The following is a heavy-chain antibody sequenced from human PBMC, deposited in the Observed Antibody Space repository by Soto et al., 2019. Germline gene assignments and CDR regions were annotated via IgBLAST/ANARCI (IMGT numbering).Heavy chain of an antibody. J-gene: IGHJ4*02. CDR3: TRGRYCSAGSCYNQIDY. CDR1: GYTFINHG. CDR2: IYPYNGNT. Sequence: GASVKVSCKSSGYTFINHGIFWVRQAPGQGLEWMAWIYPYNGNTNYAQKFLGRVTLTTDTSTSTAYMELRSLRSDDTAVYYCTRGRYCSAGSCYNQIDYWGQGTLVTVSS. V-gene: IGHV1-18*01. D-gene: IGHD2-15*01.